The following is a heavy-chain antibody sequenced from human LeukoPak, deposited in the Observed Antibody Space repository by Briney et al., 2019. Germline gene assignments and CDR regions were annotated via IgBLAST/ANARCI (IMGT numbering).Heavy chain of an antibody. CDR1: GGSFSGYY. V-gene: IGHV4-34*01. D-gene: IGHD5-18*01. CDR2: INHSGST. Sequence: LSLTCAVYGGSFSGYYWSWIRQPPGKGLEWIGEINHSGSTNYNPSLKSRVTISVDTSKNQFSLKLSSVTAADTAVYYCARGIVDTAMVSSLDYWGQGTLVTVSS. J-gene: IGHJ4*02. CDR3: ARGIVDTAMVSSLDY.